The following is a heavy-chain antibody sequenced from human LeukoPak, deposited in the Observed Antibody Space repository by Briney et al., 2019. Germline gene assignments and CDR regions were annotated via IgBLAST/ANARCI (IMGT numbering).Heavy chain of an antibody. V-gene: IGHV4-34*01. D-gene: IGHD5-18*01. CDR3: ARGLSLQLFDY. Sequence: SETLSLTCAVYGGPFSGHYWRWIRQPPGKGLEWIGEINHSGSANYSPSLKSRVTLSVDTSKNQFSLKLSSVTAADTAVYYCARGLSLQLFDYWGQGTLVTVSS. CDR1: GGPFSGHY. CDR2: INHSGSA. J-gene: IGHJ4*02.